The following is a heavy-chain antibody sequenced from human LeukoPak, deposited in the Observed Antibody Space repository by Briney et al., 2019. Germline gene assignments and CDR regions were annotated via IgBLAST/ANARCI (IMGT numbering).Heavy chain of an antibody. V-gene: IGHV1-46*01. CDR2: INPSGGST. J-gene: IGHJ6*03. D-gene: IGHD3-16*01. Sequence: GASVKVSCKASGYTFTSYYMHWVRQAPGQGLEWMGIINPSGGSTSYAQKFQGRVTMTRDMSTSTVYMELSSLRSEDTAVYYCALLRVYYYYYMDVWAKETTVTVSS. CDR1: GYTFTSYY. CDR3: ALLRVYYYYYMDV.